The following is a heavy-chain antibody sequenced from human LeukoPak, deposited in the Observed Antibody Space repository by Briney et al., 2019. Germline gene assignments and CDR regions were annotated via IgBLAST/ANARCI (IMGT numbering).Heavy chain of an antibody. D-gene: IGHD3-3*01. V-gene: IGHV3-23*01. J-gene: IGHJ6*03. CDR3: ARTGGDYDFWSVLYYHYLDV. CDR1: GFTFNNYA. CDR2: ISGSGGST. Sequence: GGSLRLSCAASGFTFNNYALTWVRQAPGKGLEWVSVISGSGGSTYYANSVKGRFTISRDNSRNALYLQMNSLGAEDTAVYYCARTGGDYDFWSVLYYHYLDVWGKGTTVTVSS.